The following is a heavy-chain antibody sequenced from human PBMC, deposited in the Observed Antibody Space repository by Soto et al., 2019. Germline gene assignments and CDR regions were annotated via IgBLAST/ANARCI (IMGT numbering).Heavy chain of an antibody. J-gene: IGHJ6*03. CDR1: GFTFSDYY. CDR3: ASNPYYYYMDV. CDR2: ISSSGSTI. V-gene: IGHV3-11*01. Sequence: GGSLRLSCAASGFTFSDYYMSWIRQAPGKGLEWVSYISSSGSTIYYADSVKGRFTISRDNAKNSLYLQMNSLRAEDTAVYYCASNPYYYYMDVWGKGTTVTVSS.